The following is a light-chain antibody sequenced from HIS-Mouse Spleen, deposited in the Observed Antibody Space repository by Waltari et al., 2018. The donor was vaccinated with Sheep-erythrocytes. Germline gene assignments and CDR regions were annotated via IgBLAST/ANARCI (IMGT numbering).Light chain of an antibody. J-gene: IGKJ2*01. Sequence: DVVMTQSPLSLPVTLGQPASISCRSSQSLVHSDGSNYLNWFQQRPGQSPRRLIYKVSTRDTGVPARFSGSGSGTDFTLKISRVEAEDVGVYYCMQGTHWPPYTFGQGTKVEIK. CDR3: MQGTHWPPYT. CDR2: KVS. CDR1: QSLVHSDGSNY. V-gene: IGKV2-30*02.